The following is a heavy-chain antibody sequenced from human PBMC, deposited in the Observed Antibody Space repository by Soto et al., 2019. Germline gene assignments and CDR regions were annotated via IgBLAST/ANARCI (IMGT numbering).Heavy chain of an antibody. V-gene: IGHV3-7*01. CDR2: IKQDGSQK. D-gene: IGHD3-22*01. Sequence: GGSLRLSCAASGLTFSSYWMSWVRQAPGKGLEWVANIKQDGSQKYYVDSVKGRFTISRDNAKNSLYLQMNSLRVEDTAVYYCACAYYYDSSGYSPGGYWGQGTLVTVSS. J-gene: IGHJ4*02. CDR1: GLTFSSYW. CDR3: ACAYYYDSSGYSPGGY.